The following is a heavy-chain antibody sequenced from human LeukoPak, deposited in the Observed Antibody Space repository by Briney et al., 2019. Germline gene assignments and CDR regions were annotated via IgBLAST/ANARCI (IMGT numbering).Heavy chain of an antibody. CDR2: IYTSGST. D-gene: IGHD3-3*02. CDR3: AKTIFGGPTGYYMDV. Sequence: SETLSLTCTVSGGSISSYYWSWIRQPAGKGLEWIGRIYTSGSTNYNPSLKSRVTMSVDTSKNQFSLKLSSVTAADTAVYYCAKTIFGGPTGYYMDVWGKGTTVTVSS. CDR1: GGSISSYY. V-gene: IGHV4-4*07. J-gene: IGHJ6*03.